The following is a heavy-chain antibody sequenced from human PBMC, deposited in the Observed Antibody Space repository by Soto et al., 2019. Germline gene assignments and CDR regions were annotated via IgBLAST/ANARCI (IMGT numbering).Heavy chain of an antibody. D-gene: IGHD6-13*01. CDR1: GGSISSGGYY. V-gene: IGHV4-31*03. CDR2: IYYSGST. J-gene: IGHJ4*02. Sequence: SETLTLTCTVSGGSISSGGYYWSWIRQHPGKGLEWIGYIYYSGSTYYNPSLKSRVTISVDTSKNQFSLKLSSVTAADTAVYYCARTAGYSSPHVDYWGQGTLVTVSS. CDR3: ARTAGYSSPHVDY.